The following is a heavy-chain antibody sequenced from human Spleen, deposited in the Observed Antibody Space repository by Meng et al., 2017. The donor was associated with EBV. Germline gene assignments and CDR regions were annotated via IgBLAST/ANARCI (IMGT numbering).Heavy chain of an antibody. J-gene: IGHJ4*02. D-gene: IGHD3-10*01. CDR2: LIPMSGAP. Sequence: QGQLVQSGGEVKKPGSSVKAACKTSGGTFRSDAISWVRHGPGQGLEWMGGLIPMSGAPHYAQKFQDRVTITADESTSTHYMDLSGLRSEDTAVYYCASESGRGFTPDYWGQGTLVTVSS. V-gene: IGHV1-69*01. CDR1: GGTFRSDA. CDR3: ASESGRGFTPDY.